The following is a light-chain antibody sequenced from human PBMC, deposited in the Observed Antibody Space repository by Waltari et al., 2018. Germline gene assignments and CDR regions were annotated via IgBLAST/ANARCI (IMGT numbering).Light chain of an antibody. V-gene: IGLV3-21*02. CDR1: NIASKS. CDR3: QVWDATTDHSYV. J-gene: IGLJ1*01. CDR2: DEG. Sequence: SYVLTQAPSVSVAPGQTARVTCGGANIASKSVHWSQKKAGQAPVLVVYDEGDRPSGIPERFSGSNSGNMATLIITRVEAGDEADYFCQVWDATTDHSYVFGAGTKVTVL.